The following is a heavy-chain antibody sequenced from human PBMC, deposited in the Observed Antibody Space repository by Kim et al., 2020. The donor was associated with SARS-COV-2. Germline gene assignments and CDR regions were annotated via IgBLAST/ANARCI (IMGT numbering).Heavy chain of an antibody. CDR1: GFTVSSDY. CDR2: IYSGAET. V-gene: IGHV3-53*01. D-gene: IGHD3-10*01. J-gene: IGHJ6*02. CDR3: ARDPGSPNGMHV. Sequence: GGSLRLSCAASGFTVSSDYMSWVRQAPGKGLEWVSVIYSGAETYYAESVEGRFTISRDNFKNTLYLQMKSLRAEDTAIYYCARDPGSPNGMHVLGQGTTVTVSS.